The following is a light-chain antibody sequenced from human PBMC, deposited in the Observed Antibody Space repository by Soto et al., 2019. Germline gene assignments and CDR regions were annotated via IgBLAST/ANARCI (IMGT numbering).Light chain of an antibody. CDR1: SSDAGDYNF. J-gene: IGLJ1*01. CDR2: DVR. CDR3: GSYTSSSTEHYV. V-gene: IGLV2-14*01. Sequence: QSALTQPASVSGSPGQSITISCTGTSSDAGDYNFVSWYQQHPGKAPKLMIYDVRNRPSGISNRFSGSKSGNTASLTISGLQAEDEADYYCGSYTSSSTEHYVFGTGTKLTVL.